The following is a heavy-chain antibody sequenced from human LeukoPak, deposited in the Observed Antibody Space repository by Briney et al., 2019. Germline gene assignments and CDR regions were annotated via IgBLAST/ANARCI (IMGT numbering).Heavy chain of an antibody. V-gene: IGHV2-70*04. CDR1: GFSLSTNEMR. CDR2: IDWGEDK. Sequence: SGPALVKPTQTLTLTCTFSGFSLSTNEMRVSWIRQPPGKALEWLARIDWGEDKFYRTSLKTRLTISKDTTKNRVVLTMTDMDPVDTATYYCARTTAVATFDYWGQGTLVTVSS. J-gene: IGHJ4*02. D-gene: IGHD4-17*01. CDR3: ARTTAVATFDY.